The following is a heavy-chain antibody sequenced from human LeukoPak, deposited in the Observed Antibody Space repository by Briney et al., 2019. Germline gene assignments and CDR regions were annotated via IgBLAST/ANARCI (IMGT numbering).Heavy chain of an antibody. D-gene: IGHD6-13*01. V-gene: IGHV3-20*04. Sequence: SGGSLRLSCAASGFTFDDYGMSRVRQAPGKGLEWVSGINWNGGSTGYADSVKGRFTISRDNAKNSLYLQMNSLRAEDTALYYCASGLAAAGTAYWGQGTLVTVSS. CDR1: GFTFDDYG. CDR2: INWNGGST. J-gene: IGHJ4*02. CDR3: ASGLAAAGTAY.